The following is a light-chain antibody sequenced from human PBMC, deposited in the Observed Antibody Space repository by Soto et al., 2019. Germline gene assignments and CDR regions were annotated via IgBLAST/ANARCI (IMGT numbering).Light chain of an antibody. Sequence: EIVLTQSPGTLSLSPGERATLSCRASQNIGTSLAWFQQKPGQAPRLLIFGASTRAPGIPDRFSGSGSRTDFTLTISRLEPEDFAVYYCQQYGSSPYTFGQGTKLEI. CDR2: GAS. CDR3: QQYGSSPYT. V-gene: IGKV3-20*01. CDR1: QNIGTS. J-gene: IGKJ2*01.